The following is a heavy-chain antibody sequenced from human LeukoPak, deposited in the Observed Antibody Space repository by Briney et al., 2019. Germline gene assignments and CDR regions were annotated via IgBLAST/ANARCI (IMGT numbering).Heavy chain of an antibody. CDR1: GFTFSSYA. V-gene: IGHV3-30*04. CDR3: AREHDTSYAFDI. D-gene: IGHD3-22*01. J-gene: IGHJ3*02. Sequence: PGGSLRLSRGASGFTFSSYAMHWVREAPGKGLEWVAVISYDGSNKYYADSVKGRFTISRDNSKHTLYLQMNSLRAEDTAVYYCAREHDTSYAFDIWAKGQWSPSLQ. CDR2: ISYDGSNK.